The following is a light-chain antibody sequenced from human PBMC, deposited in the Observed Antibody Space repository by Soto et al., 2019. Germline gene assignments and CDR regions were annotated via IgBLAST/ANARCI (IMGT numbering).Light chain of an antibody. Sequence: QSVLTQPPSASGSPGQSVTISCTGTSSDVGDHNFVSWYQQHPGKAPKLMIYEVYKRPSGVPDRFSGSKSGNTASLTVSGLQAEDEADYYCSSYAGSDIYYVFGSGTKLTV. CDR3: SSYAGSDIYYV. CDR1: SSDVGDHNF. V-gene: IGLV2-8*01. J-gene: IGLJ1*01. CDR2: EVY.